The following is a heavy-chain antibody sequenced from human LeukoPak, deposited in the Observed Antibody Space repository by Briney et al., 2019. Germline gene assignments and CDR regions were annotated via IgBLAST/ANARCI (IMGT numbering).Heavy chain of an antibody. CDR3: ARNYGDYVFQFDP. CDR2: IYYSGST. D-gene: IGHD4-17*01. J-gene: IGHJ5*02. V-gene: IGHV4-31*03. Sequence: SETLSLTCTVSGGSISSGGYYWSWIRQHPGKGLEWIGYIYYSGSTYYNSSLKSRVTISVDTSKNQFSLKLSSVTAADTAVYYCARNYGDYVFQFDPWGQGTLVTVSS. CDR1: GGSISSGGYY.